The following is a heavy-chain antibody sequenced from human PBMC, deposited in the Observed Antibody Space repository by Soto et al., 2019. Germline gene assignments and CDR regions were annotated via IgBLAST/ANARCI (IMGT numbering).Heavy chain of an antibody. CDR1: GYSFTSYW. D-gene: IGHD3-10*01. CDR3: AGGGVRGVITRTRDYYGMDV. J-gene: IGHJ6*02. Sequence: GEALQISCKGSGYSFTSYWIGRVRQMPGKGLEWMGIIYPGDSDTRYSPSFQGQVTISADKSISTAYLQWSSLKASDTAMYYCAGGGVRGVITRTRDYYGMDVWGQGTTVTVSS. CDR2: IYPGDSDT. V-gene: IGHV5-51*01.